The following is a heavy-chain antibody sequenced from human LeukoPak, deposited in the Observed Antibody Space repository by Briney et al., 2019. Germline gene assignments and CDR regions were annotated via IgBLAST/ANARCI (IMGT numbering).Heavy chain of an antibody. J-gene: IGHJ4*02. CDR2: IRYDGSNK. CDR3: ATDGPNYNIDH. V-gene: IGHV3-30*02. D-gene: IGHD3-9*01. CDR1: GFTFSTYG. Sequence: GGSLRLSCGASGFTFSTYGMHWVRQAPGKGLEWVAMIRYDGSNKYYADSVKGRFTISRDNSKNTMYLQMDSLRAEDTAVYYCATDGPNYNIDHWGQGILVTVSS.